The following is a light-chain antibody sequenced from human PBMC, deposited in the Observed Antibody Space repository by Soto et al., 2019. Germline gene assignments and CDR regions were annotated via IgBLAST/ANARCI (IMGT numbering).Light chain of an antibody. CDR1: QSVRNNY. CDR2: GAS. CDR3: QQYGSSGT. V-gene: IGKV3-20*01. J-gene: IGKJ1*01. Sequence: IVLTKSPGTLSLSPGERATLSCKASQSVRNNYLAWYQQKPGQAPRLLIYGASNRATGIPDRFSGSGSGTDFTLTISRLEPEDVAVYYCQQYGSSGTLGQGTKVDIK.